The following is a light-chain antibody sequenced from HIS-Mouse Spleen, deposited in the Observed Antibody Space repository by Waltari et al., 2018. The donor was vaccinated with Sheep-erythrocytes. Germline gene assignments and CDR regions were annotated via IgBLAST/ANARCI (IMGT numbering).Light chain of an antibody. CDR2: EDS. J-gene: IGLJ3*02. Sequence: SYELTQPPSVSVSPAQTARITCSGEALPKKKYAHRDKQKSGQAPVLVLYEDSKRPSGIPERFSGSSSGTMATLTISGAQVEDEADYYCYSTDSSGNHSNWVFGGGTKLTVL. V-gene: IGLV3-10*01. CDR3: YSTDSSGNHSNWV. CDR1: ALPKKKY.